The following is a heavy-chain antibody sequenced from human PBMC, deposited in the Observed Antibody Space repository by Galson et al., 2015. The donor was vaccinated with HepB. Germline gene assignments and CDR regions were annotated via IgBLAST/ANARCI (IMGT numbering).Heavy chain of an antibody. D-gene: IGHD5-18*01. J-gene: IGHJ4*02. Sequence: SVKVSCKASGYTFTSYYMHWVRQAPGQGLEWMGVINPSGGSTSYAQKLQGRVTMTRDTSTSTVYMELSSLRSDDTAVYYCAREREEARIQLWLRYWGQGTLVTVSS. V-gene: IGHV1-46*04. CDR1: GYTFTSYY. CDR2: INPSGGST. CDR3: AREREEARIQLWLRY.